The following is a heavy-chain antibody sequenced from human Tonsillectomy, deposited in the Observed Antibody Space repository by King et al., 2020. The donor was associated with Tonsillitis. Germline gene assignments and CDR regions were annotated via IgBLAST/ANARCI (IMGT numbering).Heavy chain of an antibody. V-gene: IGHV4-61*02. D-gene: IGHD2-2*01. CDR2: LYTSGST. CDR3: ARDVYVGYCSGTSCEYWFDP. J-gene: IGHJ5*02. CDR1: GGSVSSGNYY. Sequence: QLQESGPGLVKPSQTLSLTCTVSGGSVSSGNYYWSWIRQPAGKGLEWIGRLYTSGSTNYNPSLKSRITMSLDTSKNQFSLKLSSVTDADTAVYYCARDVYVGYCSGTSCEYWFDPWGQGILVTVSS.